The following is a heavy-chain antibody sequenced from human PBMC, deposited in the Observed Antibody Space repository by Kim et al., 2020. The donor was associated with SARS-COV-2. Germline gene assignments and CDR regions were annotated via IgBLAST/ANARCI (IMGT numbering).Heavy chain of an antibody. CDR1: GGSISSYY. J-gene: IGHJ4*02. V-gene: IGHV4-59*08. CDR3: ARQSGSSAYFDY. CDR2: IYYSVST. D-gene: IGHD6-6*01. Sequence: SETLSLTCTVSGGSISSYYWSWIRQPPGKGLEWIGYIYYSVSTNYNPSLKSRVTISVDTSKNQFSLKLSSVTAADTAVYYCARQSGSSAYFDYWGQGTLVTVSS.